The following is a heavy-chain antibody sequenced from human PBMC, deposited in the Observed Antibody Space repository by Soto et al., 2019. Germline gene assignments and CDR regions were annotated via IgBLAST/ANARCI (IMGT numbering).Heavy chain of an antibody. D-gene: IGHD3-3*01. V-gene: IGHV3-23*01. J-gene: IGHJ4*02. CDR1: GFKFSNYA. Sequence: GGSLRLSCAASGFKFSNYAMSWVRQAPGKGLEWVSLISATGGGTYYADSVKGRFTISRDNSHNTLYLQVHSLTAEDTAVYYCAKDRRAGGNSAFYFDFWSGYLYWGQGALITVSS. CDR2: ISATGGGT. CDR3: AKDRRAGGNSAFYFDFWSGYLY.